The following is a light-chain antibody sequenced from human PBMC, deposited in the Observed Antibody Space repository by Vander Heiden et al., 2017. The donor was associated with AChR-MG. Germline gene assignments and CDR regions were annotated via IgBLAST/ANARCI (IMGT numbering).Light chain of an antibody. CDR1: SSDVGSYNL. V-gene: IGLV2-23*02. CDR2: EVS. CDR3: CSYAGSSTFYV. Sequence: QSAPTQPASVSGSAGQSITISCTGTSSDVGSYNLVSWYQQHPGKAPKLMIYEVSKRPSGVSNRFSGSKSGNTASLTISGLQAEDEADYYCCSYAGSSTFYVFGTGTKVTVL. J-gene: IGLJ1*01.